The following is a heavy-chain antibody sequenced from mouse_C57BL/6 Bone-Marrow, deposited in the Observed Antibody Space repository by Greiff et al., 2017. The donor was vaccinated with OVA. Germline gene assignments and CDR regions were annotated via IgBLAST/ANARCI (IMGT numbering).Heavy chain of an antibody. J-gene: IGHJ2*01. V-gene: IGHV14-4*01. CDR3: SSDGYFDY. CDR2: IDPENGDT. Sequence: VQLQQSGAELVRPGASVKLSCTASGFNIKDDYMHWVKQRPEQGLEWIGWIDPENGDTEYASKFQSKATITADTSSNTAYLQLSSLTSEDTAVYYCSSDGYFDYWGQGTTLTVSS. CDR1: GFNIKDDY. D-gene: IGHD2-3*01.